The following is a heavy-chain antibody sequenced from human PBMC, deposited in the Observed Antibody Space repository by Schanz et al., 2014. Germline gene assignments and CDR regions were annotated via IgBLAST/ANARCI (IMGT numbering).Heavy chain of an antibody. Sequence: EVQLVESGGEFVQPGGSLRLSCAASGFTFSSYWMHWVRQVPGKGLEWVSGISWNSGSIGYADSVKGRFTISRDDAKNSLYLQMTGLRAEDTAVYYCAAHETLSTTACYPSWGQGTLVAVSS. V-gene: IGHV3-9*01. CDR2: ISWNSGSI. CDR3: AAHETLSTTACYPS. J-gene: IGHJ4*02. D-gene: IGHD2-2*01. CDR1: GFTFSSYW.